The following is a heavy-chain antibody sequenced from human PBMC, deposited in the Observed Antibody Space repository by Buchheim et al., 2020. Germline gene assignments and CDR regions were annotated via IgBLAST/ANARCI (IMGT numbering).Heavy chain of an antibody. V-gene: IGHV3-30-3*01. Sequence: QVQLVESGGGVVQPGRSLRLSCAASGFTFSSYAMHWVRQAPGKGLEWVAVISYDGSNKYYADSVKGRFTISRDNSKNTLYLQMNSLRAEDTAVYYCARDGFFYGEAAWLDYWGQGTL. J-gene: IGHJ4*02. D-gene: IGHD4-17*01. CDR2: ISYDGSNK. CDR3: ARDGFFYGEAAWLDY. CDR1: GFTFSSYA.